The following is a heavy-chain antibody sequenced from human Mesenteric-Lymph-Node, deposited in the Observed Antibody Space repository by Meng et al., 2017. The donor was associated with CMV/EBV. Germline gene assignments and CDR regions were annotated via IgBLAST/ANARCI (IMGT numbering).Heavy chain of an antibody. CDR1: GYTFTSYH. CDR3: ARGWGTTWP. D-gene: IGHD3-16*01. Sequence: ASVKVSCKASGYTFTSYHINWVRQATGQGLEWMGRMNPNNGDTDYAQKFQGRVTITRDTSITTVYMELSSLTSEDTAVYYYARGWGTTWPWGQGTLVTVSS. CDR2: MNPNNGDT. V-gene: IGHV1-8*01. J-gene: IGHJ5*02.